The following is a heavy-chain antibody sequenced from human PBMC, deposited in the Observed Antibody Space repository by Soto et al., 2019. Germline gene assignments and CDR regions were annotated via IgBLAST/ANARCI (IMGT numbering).Heavy chain of an antibody. Sequence: SLKISCQCSGYTFSNFWIGWVRQLPGKGLEWMGIIYPGDHETRYSPSFHGKVTTSADKSINTAYLQWNSLEASDTAFYFCARSPRSSPYFDYWGQGALVTVSS. V-gene: IGHV5-51*01. CDR1: GYTFSNFW. D-gene: IGHD6-13*01. J-gene: IGHJ4*02. CDR3: ARSPRSSPYFDY. CDR2: IYPGDHET.